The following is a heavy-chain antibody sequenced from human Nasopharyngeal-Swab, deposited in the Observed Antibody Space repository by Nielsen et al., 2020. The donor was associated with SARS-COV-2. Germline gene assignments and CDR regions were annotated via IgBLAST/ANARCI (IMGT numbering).Heavy chain of an antibody. CDR3: ARQSDYESSTYAFEF. D-gene: IGHD3-22*01. Sequence: SVKVSCKTSGYTFNSFGINWVRLAPGQGLEWVGRIIPVRGLTNYAQRFQDKVTITADRSTYTTYMEFSGLTSEDTATYYCARQSDYESSTYAFEFWGQGSPVTVS. CDR2: IIPVRGLT. CDR1: GYTFNSFG. V-gene: IGHV1-69*04. J-gene: IGHJ4*02.